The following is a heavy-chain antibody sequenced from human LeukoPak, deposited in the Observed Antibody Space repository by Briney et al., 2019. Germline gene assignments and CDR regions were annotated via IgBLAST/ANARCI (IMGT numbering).Heavy chain of an antibody. J-gene: IGHJ5*02. D-gene: IGHD3-9*01. Sequence: ASVTVSCQASVYSFTSYDINWVRQATGQGPEWLGWMNPNTGDTGYAQQLQGRLNLTRITSTSTAYMELTSLRFEDTAIYYCVRAAQAGRDSLTGIQTGNWFNPWGQGSLVTVSS. V-gene: IGHV1-8*01. CDR3: VRAAQAGRDSLTGIQTGNWFNP. CDR2: MNPNTGDT. CDR1: VYSFTSYD.